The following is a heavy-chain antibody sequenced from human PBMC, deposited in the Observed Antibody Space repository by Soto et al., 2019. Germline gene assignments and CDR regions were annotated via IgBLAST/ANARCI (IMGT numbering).Heavy chain of an antibody. J-gene: IGHJ4*02. V-gene: IGHV1-46*03. CDR3: ARDRWDIGVVPAAMHLGY. Sequence: QVQLVQSGAEVKKPGASVKVSCKASGYTFTSYYMHWVRQAPGQGLEWMGIINPSGGSTSYAQKFQGRVTMTRDTSTSTVYMELSSLRSEDTAVYYCARDRWDIGVVPAAMHLGYWGQGTLVTVSS. CDR1: GYTFTSYY. CDR2: INPSGGST. D-gene: IGHD2-2*01.